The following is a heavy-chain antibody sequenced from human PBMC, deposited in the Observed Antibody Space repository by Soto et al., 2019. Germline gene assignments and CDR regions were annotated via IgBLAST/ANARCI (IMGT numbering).Heavy chain of an antibody. Sequence: QVQLVQSGAEVKKPGSSVKVSCKASGGTFSSYAISWVRQAPGQGLEWTGGIIHIFGTANYAHKFQGRVPIPADESPSTARMELSNLRSEDTAVYYCERAIVVVTARYGMDVWGQGPTVTVSS. V-gene: IGHV1-69*12. J-gene: IGHJ6*01. CDR1: GGTFSSYA. D-gene: IGHD2-21*02. CDR3: ERAIVVVTARYGMDV. CDR2: IIHIFGTA.